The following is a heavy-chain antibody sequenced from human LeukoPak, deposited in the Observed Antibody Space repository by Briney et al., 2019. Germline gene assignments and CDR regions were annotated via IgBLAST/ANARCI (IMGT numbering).Heavy chain of an antibody. J-gene: IGHJ4*02. CDR3: ARVIIRIFEVASGAFDY. Sequence: GGSLRLSCAASRFTFTDYWMSWVRQAPGKGLEWVANTKQDGSEKYYMDSVKGRFTISRDNAKNSLYLQMNSLRAEDTAVYYCARVIIRIFEVASGAFDYWGQGTLVTVSS. CDR2: TKQDGSEK. D-gene: IGHD3-3*01. CDR1: RFTFTDYW. V-gene: IGHV3-7*01.